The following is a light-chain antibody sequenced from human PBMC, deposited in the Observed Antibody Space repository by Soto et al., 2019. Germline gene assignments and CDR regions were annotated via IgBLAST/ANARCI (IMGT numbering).Light chain of an antibody. J-gene: IGKJ1*01. CDR3: QQYGSSPRT. V-gene: IGKV3-20*01. CDR1: QSLSSSC. Sequence: EIVLTQSPGTLSLSPGERATLSCRASQSLSSSCLAWYQQRPGQAPRLLIYGASSRATGIPDRFSGSGSGTDFTLTISRLEPEDFAMYYCQQYGSSPRTFGQGTEVEIK. CDR2: GAS.